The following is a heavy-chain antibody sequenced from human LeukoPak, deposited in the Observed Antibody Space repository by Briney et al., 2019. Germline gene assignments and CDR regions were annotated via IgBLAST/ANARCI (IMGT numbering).Heavy chain of an antibody. D-gene: IGHD3-10*01. V-gene: IGHV3-21*01. CDR1: GFTFSSYS. Sequence: GGSLILSCAASGFTFSSYSMNWVRQAPGKGLEWVSSISSSSSYIYYADSVKGRFTISRDNAKNSLYLQMNSLRAEDTAVYYCARDGRYGSGSYYRDAFDIWGQGTMVTVSS. J-gene: IGHJ3*02. CDR2: ISSSSSYI. CDR3: ARDGRYGSGSYYRDAFDI.